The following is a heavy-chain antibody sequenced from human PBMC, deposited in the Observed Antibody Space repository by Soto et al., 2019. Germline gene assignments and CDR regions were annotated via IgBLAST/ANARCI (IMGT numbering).Heavy chain of an antibody. CDR1: GFTFSSYW. CDR2: IKEDGSEK. Sequence: EVQLVESGGGLVQPGGSLRLSCAASGFTFSSYWMSWVRQTPGKGLEWVANIKEDGSEKYYVDSVKGRFTISRDNAKNSLYLQMDSLGAEDTAVYYCARKAGYSYGDYWGLGTLVTVSS. V-gene: IGHV3-7*03. CDR3: ARKAGYSYGDY. D-gene: IGHD5-18*01. J-gene: IGHJ4*02.